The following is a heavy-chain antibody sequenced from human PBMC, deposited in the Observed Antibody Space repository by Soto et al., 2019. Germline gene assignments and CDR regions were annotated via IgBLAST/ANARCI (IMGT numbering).Heavy chain of an antibody. Sequence: QVQLVQSGAEVKKPGASVKVSCKASGYTFTGYYMPWVRQAPGQGLEWMGWINPNSSGTNYAQKFRGWVTMTRDTSSSTAYMALSSRTSDDTAVYYRARGAAQRNNPKYSSGFVGKGTHDYWCQGTLVTVSS. CDR3: ARGAAQRNNPKYSSGFVGKGTHDY. D-gene: IGHD6-19*01. V-gene: IGHV1-2*04. J-gene: IGHJ4*02. CDR1: GYTFTGYY. CDR2: INPNSSGT.